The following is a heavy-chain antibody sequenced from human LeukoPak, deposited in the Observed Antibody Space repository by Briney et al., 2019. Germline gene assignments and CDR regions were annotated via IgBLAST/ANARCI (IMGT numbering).Heavy chain of an antibody. CDR3: AKASSAPRGIVVVVAATDWFDP. J-gene: IGHJ5*02. V-gene: IGHV3-23*01. Sequence: GGSLRLSCAASGFTFSSYAISWVRQAPGKGLEWVSAISGSGGSTYYADSVKGRFTISRDNSKNTLYLQMNSLRAEDTAVYYCAKASSAPRGIVVVVAATDWFDPWGQGTLVTVSS. D-gene: IGHD2-15*01. CDR1: GFTFSSYA. CDR2: ISGSGGST.